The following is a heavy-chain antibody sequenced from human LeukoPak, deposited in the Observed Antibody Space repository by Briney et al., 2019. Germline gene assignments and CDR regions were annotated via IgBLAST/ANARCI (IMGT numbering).Heavy chain of an antibody. Sequence: SETLPLTCTVSGGSISSGDYYWSWIRQPPGEGLEWIGYIYYSGSTYYNPSLKSRVTISVDTSKNQFSLKLSSVTAADTAVYYCARQTEEGTYYDILTGYSDYWGQGTLVTVSS. CDR2: IYYSGST. CDR1: GGSISSGDYY. CDR3: ARQTEEGTYYDILTGYSDY. V-gene: IGHV4-30-4*01. J-gene: IGHJ4*02. D-gene: IGHD3-9*01.